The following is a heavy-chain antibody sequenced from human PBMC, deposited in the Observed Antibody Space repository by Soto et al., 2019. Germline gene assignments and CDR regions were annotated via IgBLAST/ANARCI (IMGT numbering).Heavy chain of an antibody. CDR2: TYHSGGA. J-gene: IGHJ4*02. V-gene: IGHV4-30-2*01. CDR1: GDSISSGGYS. D-gene: IGHD3-22*01. CDR3: ARDSRSGYYFDN. Sequence: QLQLQESGSGLVKPSQTLSLTCVVSGDSISSGGYSWNWIRQPPGKALEWIGHTYHSGGALYNPSLDSRVTISVDKSKNHFSMRLTYVTAADMAVYYCARDSRSGYYFDNRGQGTLVTVSS.